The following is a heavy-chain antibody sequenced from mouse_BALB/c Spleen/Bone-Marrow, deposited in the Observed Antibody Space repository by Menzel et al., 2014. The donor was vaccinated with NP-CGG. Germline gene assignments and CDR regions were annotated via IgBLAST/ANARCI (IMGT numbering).Heavy chain of an antibody. Sequence: QVQLQQPGAELVRPGASVKLSCKALGYTFTDYEMHWVKQTPEHGLEWIGAIHPGSGGTAYNQKFKGKATLTADKSSSTAYMELSSLTSKDSAVYYCTRGGLRHYAMNYGGQGTSVTVSS. V-gene: IGHV1-15*01. J-gene: IGHJ4*01. CDR3: TRGGLRHYAMNY. CDR2: IHPGSGGT. D-gene: IGHD2-4*01. CDR1: GYTFTDYE.